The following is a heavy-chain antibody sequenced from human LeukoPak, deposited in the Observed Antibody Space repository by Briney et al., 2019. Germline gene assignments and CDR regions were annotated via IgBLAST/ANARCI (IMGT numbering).Heavy chain of an antibody. Sequence: SETLSLTCAVSGGSFSGYYWSWIRQPPGKGLEWIGGINHSGSTNYNTPLKSRVTISVDTSKNQFSLKLSSVTAADTAVYYCARGRTTGTTADYWGQGTLVTVSS. V-gene: IGHV4-34*01. CDR1: GGSFSGYY. CDR3: ARGRTTGTTADY. D-gene: IGHD1-1*01. J-gene: IGHJ4*02. CDR2: INHSGST.